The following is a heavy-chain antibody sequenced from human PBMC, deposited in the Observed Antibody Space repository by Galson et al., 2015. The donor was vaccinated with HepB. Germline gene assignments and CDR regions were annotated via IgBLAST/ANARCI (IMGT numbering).Heavy chain of an antibody. J-gene: IGHJ6*02. V-gene: IGHV1-46*01. Sequence: SVKVSCKASGYTFTSYYMHWVRQAPGQGLEWMGIINPSGGSTSYAQKFQGRVTITADESTSTAYMELSSLRSEDTAVYYCARGGLRFLEWLWTGSYGMDVWGQGTTVTVSS. D-gene: IGHD3-3*01. CDR2: INPSGGST. CDR1: GYTFTSYY. CDR3: ARGGLRFLEWLWTGSYGMDV.